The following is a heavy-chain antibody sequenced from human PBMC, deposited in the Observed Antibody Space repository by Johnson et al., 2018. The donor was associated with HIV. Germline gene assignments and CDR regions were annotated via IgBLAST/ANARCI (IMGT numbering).Heavy chain of an antibody. CDR2: ISYDGSDK. D-gene: IGHD2-15*01. CDR1: GFTFSSYA. CDR3: ARAVCRGGRCYSHDAFDI. J-gene: IGHJ3*02. Sequence: QVQLVESGGGVVQPGRSLRLSCAASGFTFSSYAMHWVRQAPGKGLEWVAVISYDGSDKYYADSVKGRFTISRDSSKNTLYLQMNSLRAGDTALYYCARAVCRGGRCYSHDAFDIWGQGTMVTVSS. V-gene: IGHV3-30*14.